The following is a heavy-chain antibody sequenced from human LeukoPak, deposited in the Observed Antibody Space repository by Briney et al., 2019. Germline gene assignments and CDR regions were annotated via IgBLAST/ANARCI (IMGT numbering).Heavy chain of an antibody. CDR1: GFTFSSYG. Sequence: PGRSLRLSCAASGFTFSSYGMHWVRQAPGKGLEWVAVISYDGSNKYYADSVKGRFTISRDNSKNTLYLQMNSLRAEDTAVYYCAKDQVAYCGGDCLSGFDPWGQGTLVTASS. CDR2: ISYDGSNK. CDR3: AKDQVAYCGGDCLSGFDP. V-gene: IGHV3-30*18. D-gene: IGHD2-21*02. J-gene: IGHJ5*02.